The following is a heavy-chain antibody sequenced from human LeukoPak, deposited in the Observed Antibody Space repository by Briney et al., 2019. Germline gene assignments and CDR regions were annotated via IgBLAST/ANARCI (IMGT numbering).Heavy chain of an antibody. CDR1: GFTFSSYG. J-gene: IGHJ4*02. D-gene: IGHD1-20*01. CDR3: ARVLNWNSLGY. CDR2: ISYDGSNK. V-gene: IGHV3-30*03. Sequence: GGSLRLSCAASGFTFSSYGMHWVRQAPGKGLEWVAVISYDGSNKYYADSVKGRFTISRDNSKNTLYLQMNSLRAEDTAVYYCARVLNWNSLGYWGQGTLVTVSS.